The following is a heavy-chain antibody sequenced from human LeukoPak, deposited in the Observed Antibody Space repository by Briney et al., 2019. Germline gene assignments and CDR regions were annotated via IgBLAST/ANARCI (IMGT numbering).Heavy chain of an antibody. Sequence: ASVKVSCKASGYTFTGYSMHWVRQAPGQGLEWMGWINPNSGGTNSAQKFQDRVTMTRDTSISTGSMELTSLTSDDTAVYFCARGGYYSDSGIYFWGQGTLVTVSS. CDR3: ARGGYYSDSGIYF. V-gene: IGHV1-2*02. J-gene: IGHJ4*02. CDR2: INPNSGGT. D-gene: IGHD4-11*01. CDR1: GYTFTGYS.